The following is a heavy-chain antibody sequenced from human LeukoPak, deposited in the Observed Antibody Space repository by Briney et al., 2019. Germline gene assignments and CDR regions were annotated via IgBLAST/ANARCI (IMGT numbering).Heavy chain of an antibody. V-gene: IGHV1-69*06. Sequence: ASVKVSCKASGGTFSSYAISWVRQAPGQGLEWMGGIIPIFGTANYAQKSQGRVTITADKSTSTAYMELSSLRSEDTAVYYCAYYYGSGTYYYYGMDVWGKGTTVTVSS. CDR1: GGTFSSYA. CDR3: AYYYGSGTYYYYGMDV. D-gene: IGHD3-10*01. J-gene: IGHJ6*04. CDR2: IIPIFGTA.